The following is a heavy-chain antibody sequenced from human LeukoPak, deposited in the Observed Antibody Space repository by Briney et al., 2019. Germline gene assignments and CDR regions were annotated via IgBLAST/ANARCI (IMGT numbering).Heavy chain of an antibody. CDR2: ISSSSSTI. CDR1: GFTFSSYS. CDR3: ARDSTYYDFWSGYYPQYYYYGMDV. V-gene: IGHV3-48*02. D-gene: IGHD3-3*01. J-gene: IGHJ6*02. Sequence: HSGGSLRLSCAASGFTFSSYSMNWVRQAPGKGLEWVSSISSSSSTIYYADSVKGRFTISRDNAKNSLYLQMNSLRDEDTAVYYCARDSTYYDFWSGYYPQYYYYGMDVWGQGTTVTVSS.